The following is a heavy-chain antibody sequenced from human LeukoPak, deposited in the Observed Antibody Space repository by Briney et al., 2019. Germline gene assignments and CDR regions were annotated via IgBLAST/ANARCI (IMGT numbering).Heavy chain of an antibody. Sequence: GGSLRLSCAASGFSFSTDWMSWVRQAPGKGLEWVANIKQDGSEKHYVDSVKGRFTISRDNAKNSLYLQMSSLRVEDTAVYYCVRSQYSSSSWGQGTLVTASS. D-gene: IGHD6-13*01. V-gene: IGHV3-7*01. CDR3: VRSQYSSSS. CDR2: IKQDGSEK. CDR1: GFSFSTDW. J-gene: IGHJ5*02.